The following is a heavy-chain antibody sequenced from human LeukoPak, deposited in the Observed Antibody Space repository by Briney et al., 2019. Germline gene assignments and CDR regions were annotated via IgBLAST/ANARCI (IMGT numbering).Heavy chain of an antibody. J-gene: IGHJ4*02. CDR2: IGYEGVHK. CDR1: GFTFSSYA. D-gene: IGHD4-23*01. V-gene: IGHV3-30*02. Sequence: GGSLRLSCAASGFTFSSYAMSWVRQAPGKGLEWVSFIGYEGVHKYYADSVKGRFTISKDNSKATLYLQMNSLRPEDTAVYYCAKDLHGGYSSDYWGQGTLVTVFS. CDR3: AKDLHGGYSSDY.